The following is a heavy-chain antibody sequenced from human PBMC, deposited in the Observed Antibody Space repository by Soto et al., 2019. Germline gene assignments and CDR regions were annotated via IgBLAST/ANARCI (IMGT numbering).Heavy chain of an antibody. Sequence: LRLSCAASGFTFSFYAMHWVRQAPGKGLEWVAVISYNGRNKHYVDSVKGRFTISRDNSQDTLYLQMDSLRPDDTAVYYCARQAKIGDRSQFYFDSWGQGTLVTVSS. CDR1: GFTFSFYA. CDR3: ARQAKIGDRSQFYFDS. J-gene: IGHJ4*02. D-gene: IGHD3-16*01. V-gene: IGHV3-30*04. CDR2: ISYNGRNK.